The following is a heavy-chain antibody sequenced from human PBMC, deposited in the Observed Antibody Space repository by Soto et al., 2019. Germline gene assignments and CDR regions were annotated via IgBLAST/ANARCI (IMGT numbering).Heavy chain of an antibody. CDR2: FVPIFATA. Sequence: QVQLVQSGAEVKKPGSSVKVSCKASGDTFSNYAITWVRQAPGQGLEWMGGFVPIFATANYAHTFQGRLTITADESTSTSYIGLSSLRSEDTAVYYCARDATYDESSGYFPRHDYFDYWGQGTLVTVSS. CDR1: GDTFSNYA. CDR3: ARDATYDESSGYFPRHDYFDY. V-gene: IGHV1-69*01. D-gene: IGHD3-22*01. J-gene: IGHJ4*02.